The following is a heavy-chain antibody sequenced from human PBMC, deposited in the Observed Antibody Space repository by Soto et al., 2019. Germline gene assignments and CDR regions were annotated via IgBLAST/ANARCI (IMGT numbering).Heavy chain of an antibody. D-gene: IGHD2-21*01. V-gene: IGHV1-2*02. CDR2: ISPKSGGT. CDR3: ARGTRTQMWFPNVY. J-gene: IGHJ4*02. Sequence: ASVKVSCKASGYTFSDYYLHWLRQAPGQGLEWMGWISPKSGGTHYAPKFEGRVTLTTDTSISTAFMELSRLTSDDTAVYYCARGTRTQMWFPNVYWGQGTLVTVS. CDR1: GYTFSDYY.